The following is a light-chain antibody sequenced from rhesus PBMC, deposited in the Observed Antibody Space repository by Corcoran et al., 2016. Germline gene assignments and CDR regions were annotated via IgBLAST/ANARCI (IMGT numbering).Light chain of an antibody. V-gene: IGLV2-32*01. CDR1: NTDIGYYNF. CDR3: CSYAGNDIFHV. Sequence: QTALTQPRSVSGSPGQSVTISCAGTNTDIGYYNFVSWYQHRPGTAPRLIIFDVTKRPSGVSDRFSGSKSANTASLTISGLQADDEADYVCCSYAGNDIFHVFGGGTWLTFL. CDR2: DVT. J-gene: IGLJ1*01.